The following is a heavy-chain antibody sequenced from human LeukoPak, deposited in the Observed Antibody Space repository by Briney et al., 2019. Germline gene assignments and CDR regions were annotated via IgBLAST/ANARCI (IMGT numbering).Heavy chain of an antibody. Sequence: ASVRVSCKAAGGTFSSYAISWVRQAPGQGLEWMGGIIPIFSTANYAQKFQGRVTITTDESTSTAYMELSSLRSEDTAVYYCARDLPKPPYDSSGYYLDYWGQGTLVTVSS. CDR2: IIPIFSTA. CDR3: ARDLPKPPYDSSGYYLDY. D-gene: IGHD3-22*01. V-gene: IGHV1-69*05. CDR1: GGTFSSYA. J-gene: IGHJ4*02.